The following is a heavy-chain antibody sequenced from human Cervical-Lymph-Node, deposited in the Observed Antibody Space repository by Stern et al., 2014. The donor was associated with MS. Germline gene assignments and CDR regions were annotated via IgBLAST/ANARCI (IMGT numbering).Heavy chain of an antibody. V-gene: IGHV3-53*01. J-gene: IGHJ4*02. D-gene: IGHD1-1*01. CDR1: GFTVSRDY. CDR3: ARDTSSPERSDW. CDR2: ITNVGST. Sequence: EVQLVESGGGVIQPGGSLRLSCTASGFTVSRDYMTWVRQAPGKGLEWVSLITNVGSTFYTDSEKGRFTISRDDSKNTVYLHMTSLRAEDTAMYYCARDTSSPERSDWWGQGTLVTVSS.